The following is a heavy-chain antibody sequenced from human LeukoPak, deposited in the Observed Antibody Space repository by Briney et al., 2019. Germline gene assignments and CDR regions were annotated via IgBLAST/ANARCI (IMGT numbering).Heavy chain of an antibody. J-gene: IGHJ1*01. D-gene: IGHD4-17*01. V-gene: IGHV3-30-3*01. CDR2: ISYDGIGK. CDR3: AREVTYGASALQH. CDR1: GFTFSDYA. Sequence: GGSLRLSCATSGFTFSDYAMYWVRQAPGKGLEWVALISYDGIGKYYADSVKGRFTISRDNSKNTLYLQMDGLRAEDTALYYCAREVTYGASALQHWGQGTLVTVSS.